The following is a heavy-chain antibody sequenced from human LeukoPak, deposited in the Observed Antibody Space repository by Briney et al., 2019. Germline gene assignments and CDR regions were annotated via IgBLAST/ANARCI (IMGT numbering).Heavy chain of an antibody. CDR2: IYYSGST. CDR3: ARLRNGDYDFDY. V-gene: IGHV4-31*03. D-gene: IGHD4-17*01. CDR1: GGSISSGGYY. J-gene: IGHJ4*02. Sequence: PSQTLSLTCTVSGGSISSGGYYWSWIRQHPGKGLEWIGYIYYSGSTYYNPSLKSRVTISVDTSKNQFSLKLGSVTAADTAVYYCARLRNGDYDFDYWGQGTLVTVSS.